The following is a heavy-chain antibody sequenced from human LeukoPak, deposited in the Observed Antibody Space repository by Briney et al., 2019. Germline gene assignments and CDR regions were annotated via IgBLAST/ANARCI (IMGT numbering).Heavy chain of an antibody. J-gene: IGHJ5*02. V-gene: IGHV3-23*01. CDR1: GFIFRNFG. CDR2: ISDVVAHT. Sequence: GESLRLSCAASGFIFRNFGMSWIRQAPGQGLEWVSHISDVVAHTWYADSVKGRFIISRDNSNNRVFLQMNSLRPEDTALYYCAKDNYGGVYASWGQGTLVTVSS. D-gene: IGHD3-16*01. CDR3: AKDNYGGVYAS.